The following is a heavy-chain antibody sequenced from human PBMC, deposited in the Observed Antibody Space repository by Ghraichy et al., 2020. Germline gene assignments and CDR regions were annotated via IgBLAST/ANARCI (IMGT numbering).Heavy chain of an antibody. CDR2: VYNSGST. D-gene: IGHD3-22*01. CDR3: ARLRNSYYYVLDY. CDR1: GASTSLNY. J-gene: IGHJ4*02. V-gene: IGHV4-59*08. Sequence: SETLPLTCTVSGASTSLNYWTWIRQPPGKGLEWIGYVYNSGSTDYNPSLKSRVTISMDTSKKRFSLKLNSATTADSAVYYCARLRNSYYYVLDYWGPGILVTVSS.